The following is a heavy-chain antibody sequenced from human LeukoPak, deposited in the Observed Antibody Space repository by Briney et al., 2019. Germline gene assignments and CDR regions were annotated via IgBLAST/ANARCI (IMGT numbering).Heavy chain of an antibody. CDR1: GFTFDDYG. CDR2: INWNGGST. J-gene: IGHJ4*02. D-gene: IGHD3-16*02. Sequence: GGSLRLSCAASGFTFDDYGMSWVRQAPGKGLEWVSGINWNGGSTGYADSVKGRFTISRDNAKNSLYLQMNNLRAEDTALYYCARAGDYVWGSYRGYFDYWGQGTLVTVSS. CDR3: ARAGDYVWGSYRGYFDY. V-gene: IGHV3-20*04.